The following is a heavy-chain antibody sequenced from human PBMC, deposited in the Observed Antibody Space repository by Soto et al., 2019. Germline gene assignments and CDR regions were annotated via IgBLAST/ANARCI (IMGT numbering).Heavy chain of an antibody. J-gene: IGHJ5*02. CDR1: GYTFTSYG. V-gene: IGHV1-18*01. D-gene: IGHD3-3*01. CDR3: ARDRQEDYDCWSVYNWIDP. CDR2: ISAYNGNT. Sequence: ASVKVSCKASGYTFTSYGISWVRQAPGQGLEWMGWISAYNGNTNYAQKLQGRVTMTTDTSTSTAYMELRSLRSDDTAVYYCARDRQEDYDCWSVYNWIDPWGQGTLVTVSS.